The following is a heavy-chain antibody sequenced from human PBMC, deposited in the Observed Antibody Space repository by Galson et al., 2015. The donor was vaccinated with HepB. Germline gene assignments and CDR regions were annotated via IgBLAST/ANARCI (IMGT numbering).Heavy chain of an antibody. CDR2: IIPIFGTA. J-gene: IGHJ3*02. CDR1: GGTFSSYA. D-gene: IGHD4-23*01. CDR3: ARDGGNPGDDAFDI. V-gene: IGHV1-69*06. Sequence: SVKVSCKASGGTFSSYAISWVRQAPGQGLEWMGGIIPIFGTANYAQKFQGRVTVTADKSTSTAYMELSSLRSEDTAVYYCARDGGNPGDDAFDIWGQGTMVNVSS.